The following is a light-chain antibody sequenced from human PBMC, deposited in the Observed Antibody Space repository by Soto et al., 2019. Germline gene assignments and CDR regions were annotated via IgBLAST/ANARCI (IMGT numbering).Light chain of an antibody. CDR3: QQYGSSRPPCT. CDR1: QSIRSNY. Sequence: EIVLTQSPATLSLSPGERATLSCRASQSIRSNYLAWYQQKPGQAPRLLIQGASSRATGIPDRFSGSGSGTDFTLTISRLEPEDSAVYYCQQYGSSRPPCTFGQGTKLDIK. CDR2: GAS. J-gene: IGKJ2*02. V-gene: IGKV3-20*01.